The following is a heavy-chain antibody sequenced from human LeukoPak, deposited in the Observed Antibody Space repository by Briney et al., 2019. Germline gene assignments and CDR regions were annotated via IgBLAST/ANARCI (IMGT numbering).Heavy chain of an antibody. CDR3: ATERYSSGYLFDY. CDR1: GFTFSSYG. D-gene: IGHD3-22*01. J-gene: IGHJ4*02. V-gene: IGHV3-30*02. Sequence: GGSLRLSCAASGFTFSSYGMHWVRQAPGKGLEWVAFIRYDGSNKYYADSVKGRFTISRDNSKNTLYLQMNSLRAEDTAVYYCATERYSSGYLFDYWGQGTLVTVSS. CDR2: IRYDGSNK.